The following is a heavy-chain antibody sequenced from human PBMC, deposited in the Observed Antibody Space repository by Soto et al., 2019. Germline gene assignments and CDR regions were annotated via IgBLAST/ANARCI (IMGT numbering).Heavy chain of an antibody. Sequence: PGGSLRLSCVGSGFTFSSNWMTWVRQAPGKGLEWVGNIRQDGSEKNYVDSVKGRFTISRDNAKNSLYLQMNSLRAEDTAVYYCARGIVVARGASYFDYWGPGTLVTVS. V-gene: IGHV3-7*04. CDR3: ARGIVVARGASYFDY. J-gene: IGHJ4*02. CDR1: GFTFSSNW. D-gene: IGHD2-2*01. CDR2: IRQDGSEK.